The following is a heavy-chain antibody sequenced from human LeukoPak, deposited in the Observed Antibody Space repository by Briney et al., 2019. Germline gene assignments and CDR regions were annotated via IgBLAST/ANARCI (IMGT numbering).Heavy chain of an antibody. Sequence: GGSLRLSCAASGFTFSDYYMSWIRQAPGKGLEWVSYISSSGSTIYYADSVKGRFTISRDNAKNSLYLQMNSLRAEDTAVYYCARAPNWNDVSFDYWGQETLVTVSS. CDR2: ISSSGSTI. CDR1: GFTFSDYY. V-gene: IGHV3-11*01. J-gene: IGHJ4*02. D-gene: IGHD1-20*01. CDR3: ARAPNWNDVSFDY.